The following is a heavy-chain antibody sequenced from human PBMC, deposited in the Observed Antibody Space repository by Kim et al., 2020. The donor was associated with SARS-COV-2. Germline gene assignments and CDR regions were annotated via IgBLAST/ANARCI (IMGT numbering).Heavy chain of an antibody. CDR2: IYYSGST. Sequence: SETLSLTCTVSGGSISSYYWSWIRQPPGKGLEWIGYIYYSGSTNYNPSLKSRVTISVDTSKNQFSLKLSSVPAADTAVYYCARARVGIFGVVTHFDYWGHGTLVTVSS. CDR3: ARARVGIFGVVTHFDY. D-gene: IGHD3-3*01. V-gene: IGHV4-59*13. CDR1: GGSISSYY. J-gene: IGHJ4*01.